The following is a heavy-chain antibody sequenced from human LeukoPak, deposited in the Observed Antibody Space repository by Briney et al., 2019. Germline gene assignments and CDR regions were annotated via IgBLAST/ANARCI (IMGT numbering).Heavy chain of an antibody. D-gene: IGHD2-2*01. CDR2: IYYSGST. CDR1: GGSISSGGYY. J-gene: IGHJ6*02. Sequence: SQTLSLTCTVSGGSISSGGYYWSWIRQHPGKGLEWIGYIYYSGSTYYNPSLKSRVTISVDTSKNQFSLKLSSVTAADTAVYYCARGPLVVPAAPLGDYYGMDVWGQGTTVTVSS. CDR3: ARGPLVVPAAPLGDYYGMDV. V-gene: IGHV4-31*03.